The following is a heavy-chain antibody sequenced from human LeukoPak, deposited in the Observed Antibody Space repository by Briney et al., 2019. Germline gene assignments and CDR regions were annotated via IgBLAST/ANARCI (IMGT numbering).Heavy chain of an antibody. Sequence: SETLSLTCTVSGGSIMSSTYYWGWIRQSPGKGLEWIGTIYYSGSTYYNPSLKSRVSMSVDTSKKQFSLKLTSVTAADTAVYYCAGDRSYVDVWGKGTTVTVSS. CDR2: IYYSGST. V-gene: IGHV4-39*07. CDR1: GGSIMSSTYY. J-gene: IGHJ6*03. CDR3: AGDRSYVDV.